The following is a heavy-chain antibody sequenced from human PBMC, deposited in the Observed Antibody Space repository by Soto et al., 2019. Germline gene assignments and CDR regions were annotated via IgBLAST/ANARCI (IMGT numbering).Heavy chain of an antibody. J-gene: IGHJ3*01. V-gene: IGHV4-61*01. CDR3: ARQLGVTMVQET. D-gene: IGHD3-10*01. CDR2: VYFSGTT. Sequence: SETLSLTCTVSGSTFSSFFDYWGWIRQPPGKGLEWIVFVYFSGTTKSNPSPKDRVTISADTSRNQVSLRLRSVTGADSAMYYCARQLGVTMVQETWGQGTMVPAS. CDR1: GSTFSSFFDY.